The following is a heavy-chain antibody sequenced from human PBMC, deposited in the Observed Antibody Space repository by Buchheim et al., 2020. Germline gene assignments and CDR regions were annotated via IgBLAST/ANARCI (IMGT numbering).Heavy chain of an antibody. D-gene: IGHD2-2*01. CDR3: ARSGQYQLLGGVMVVGSYYMDV. CDR1: GFTFSSYS. CDR2: ISSSSSYI. J-gene: IGHJ6*03. Sequence: EVQLVESGGGLVKPGGSLRLSCAASGFTFSSYSMNWVRQAPGKGLEWVSSISSSSSYIYYADSVKGRFTISRDNAKNSLYLQMNSLRAEDTAVYYCARSGQYQLLGGVMVVGSYYMDVWGKGTT. V-gene: IGHV3-21*01.